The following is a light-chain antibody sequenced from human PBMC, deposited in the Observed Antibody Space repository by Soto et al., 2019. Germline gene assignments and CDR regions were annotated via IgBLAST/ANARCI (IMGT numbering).Light chain of an antibody. CDR3: TSYTSSISMV. CDR2: EVN. J-gene: IGLJ2*01. CDR1: TSDVGGYRY. V-gene: IGLV2-14*01. Sequence: QSALTQPASVSGSPGQSITISCTGSTSDVGGYRYVSWYQQHPGRAPKLIIYEVNNRPSGVSNRFSGSKSGNTASLIISGPQADDEADYYCTSYTSSISMVFGGGTKLAVL.